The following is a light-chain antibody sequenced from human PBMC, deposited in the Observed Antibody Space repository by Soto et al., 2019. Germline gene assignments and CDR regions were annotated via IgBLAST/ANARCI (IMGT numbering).Light chain of an antibody. Sequence: PGKRATLSCRASQRVGSSLAWYQQKPGQAPRLLIYDASNRATGIPARFSGSGSGTDFTLTISSLEPEDFAVYYCQQRTNWPLTFGGGTKVEI. V-gene: IGKV3-11*01. J-gene: IGKJ4*01. CDR2: DAS. CDR1: QRVGSS. CDR3: QQRTNWPLT.